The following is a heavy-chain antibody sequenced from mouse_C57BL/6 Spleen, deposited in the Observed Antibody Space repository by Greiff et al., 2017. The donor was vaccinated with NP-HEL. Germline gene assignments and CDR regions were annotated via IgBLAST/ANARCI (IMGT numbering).Heavy chain of an antibody. V-gene: IGHV1-26*01. CDR3: ARYYGSSRGPFAY. J-gene: IGHJ3*01. CDR2: INPNNGGT. CDR1: GYTFTDYY. Sequence: EVQLQQSGPELVKPGASVKISCKASGYTFTDYYMNWVKQSHGKSLEWIGDINPNNGGTSYNQKFKGKATLTVDKSSSTAYMELRSLTSEDSAVYYCARYYGSSRGPFAYWGQGTLVTVSA. D-gene: IGHD1-1*01.